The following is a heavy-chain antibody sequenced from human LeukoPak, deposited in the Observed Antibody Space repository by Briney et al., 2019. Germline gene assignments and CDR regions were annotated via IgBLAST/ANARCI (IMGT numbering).Heavy chain of an antibody. Sequence: GGSLRLSCAASGFTFSSYAMHGVRQAPGKGLEWVAVISYDGSNKYYADSVKGRFTISRDNSKNTLYLQMNSLRAEDTAVYYCARDRRTLHGAADYWGQGTLVTVSS. CDR2: ISYDGSNK. D-gene: IGHD4-11*01. J-gene: IGHJ4*02. CDR1: GFTFSSYA. V-gene: IGHV3-30*04. CDR3: ARDRRTLHGAADY.